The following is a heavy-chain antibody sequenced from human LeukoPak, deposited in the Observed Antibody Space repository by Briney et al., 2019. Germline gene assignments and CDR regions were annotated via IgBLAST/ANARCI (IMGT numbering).Heavy chain of an antibody. V-gene: IGHV4-34*01. J-gene: IGHJ6*03. CDR3: ARDRNRYMDV. CDR2: INHSGST. CDR1: GGSFSDYY. D-gene: IGHD2/OR15-2a*01. Sequence: SETLSLTCAVYGGSFSDYYWSWIRQPPGKGLQWIGEINHSGSTNYNPSLKSRVTISVDTSKNQISLKLSSVTAADTAVYYCARDRNRYMDVWGKGTTVTVSS.